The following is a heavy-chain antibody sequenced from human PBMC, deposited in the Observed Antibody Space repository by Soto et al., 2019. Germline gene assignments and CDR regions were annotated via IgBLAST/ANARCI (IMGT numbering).Heavy chain of an antibody. CDR3: ARDGSTSWYSYDYNGMDV. Sequence: EVQLVESGGGLVQPGGSLRLSCAASGFTFRTYWLSWVRQVPGKGLEWVANINLDGSEKNYVDSVKGRFTISRDNARNSLYLQMSSLRAEDTALYYCARDGSTSWYSYDYNGMDVWGQGTMVTVSS. CDR1: GFTFRTYW. V-gene: IGHV3-7*05. D-gene: IGHD5-18*01. CDR2: INLDGSEK. J-gene: IGHJ6*02.